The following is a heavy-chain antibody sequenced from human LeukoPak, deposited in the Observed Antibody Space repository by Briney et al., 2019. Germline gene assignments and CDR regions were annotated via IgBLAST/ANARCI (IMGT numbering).Heavy chain of an antibody. CDR1: GFTFSNCA. D-gene: IGHD3-10*01. J-gene: IGHJ4*02. Sequence: SGGSLRLSCAASGFTFSNCAMSWVRQAPGKGLEWVSAISGSGGSTYYADSVKGRFTISRDNSKNTLYLQMNSLRAEDTAVYYCAKIDGSGTTFDYWGQGTLVTVSS. V-gene: IGHV3-23*01. CDR3: AKIDGSGTTFDY. CDR2: ISGSGGST.